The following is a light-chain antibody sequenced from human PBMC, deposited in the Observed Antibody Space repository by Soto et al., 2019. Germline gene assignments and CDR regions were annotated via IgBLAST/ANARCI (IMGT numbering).Light chain of an antibody. J-gene: IGKJ5*01. CDR1: QSVSSSY. CDR2: GSS. Sequence: EIVLTQSPGTLSLSPGERATLSCRASQSVSSSYLAWYQQKPGQAPRLLNYGSSSRATGIPDRVSWRGFGTDFTLTINRLEAEDFGVYYCQPYGRSTITFRPGTRLEI. CDR3: QPYGRSTIT. V-gene: IGKV3-20*01.